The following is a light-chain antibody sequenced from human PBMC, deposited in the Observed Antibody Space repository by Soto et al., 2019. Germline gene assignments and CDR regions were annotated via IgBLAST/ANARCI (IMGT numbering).Light chain of an antibody. CDR2: AAS. CDR1: QGISSY. J-gene: IGKJ1*01. CDR3: QQHNSYPWT. V-gene: IGKV1-9*01. Sequence: DIQLTQSPSFLSASVGDRVTITCRASQGISSYLAWYQQKPGKAPKLLIYAASTWKSGVPSRFSGSGSGTDSPLTISRLQPEDFATYCYQQHNSYPWTFGQGTKVEIK.